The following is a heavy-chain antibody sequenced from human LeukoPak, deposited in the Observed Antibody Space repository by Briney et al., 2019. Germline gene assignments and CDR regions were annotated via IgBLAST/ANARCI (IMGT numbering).Heavy chain of an antibody. Sequence: NPSETLSLTCAVSGYYIRSGYLWGWIRQSPGQGLEWLGSIYYSGTTYYNPSLKSRVTLTVDTSKNHFSLKLSSVTAADTAVYYCASANFSPFYDFWSGYNGFSKWFDPWGQGTLVTVSS. J-gene: IGHJ5*02. CDR1: GYYIRSGYL. V-gene: IGHV4-38-2*01. D-gene: IGHD3-3*01. CDR3: ASANFSPFYDFWSGYNGFSKWFDP. CDR2: IYYSGTT.